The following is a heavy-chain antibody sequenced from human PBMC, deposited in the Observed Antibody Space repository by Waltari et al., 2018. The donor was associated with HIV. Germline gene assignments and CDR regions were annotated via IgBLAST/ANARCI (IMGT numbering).Heavy chain of an antibody. V-gene: IGHV5-51*01. D-gene: IGHD4-17*01. CDR1: GYSFTIYW. J-gene: IGHJ6*02. Sequence: EVQLVQSGAEVKKPGESPKISCKGSGYSFTIYWIGWVRQMPVKSLEWMGVINPGDSETKYSPYVQGEVTISADNSISTADLQWRSLKASDTAMYYCARQARLVYYYYGMDVWRQGTTVTVSS. CDR2: INPGDSET. CDR3: ARQARLVYYYYGMDV.